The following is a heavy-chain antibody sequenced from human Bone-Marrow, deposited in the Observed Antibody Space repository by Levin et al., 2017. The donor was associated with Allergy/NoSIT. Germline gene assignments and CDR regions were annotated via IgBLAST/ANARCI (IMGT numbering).Heavy chain of an antibody. Sequence: SETLSLTCIVSGGSIIGGDYYWSWVRHLPGKGLEWIGYIYYSGTAYYNTSLKSRVSISVDTSKNQFSLKLNSLTAADTAVYYCAREVNAEADTDAFDIWGQGSLVTVSS. CDR3: AREVNAEADTDAFDI. J-gene: IGHJ3*02. D-gene: IGHD6-19*01. CDR2: IYYSGTA. CDR1: GGSIIGGDYY. V-gene: IGHV4-31*03.